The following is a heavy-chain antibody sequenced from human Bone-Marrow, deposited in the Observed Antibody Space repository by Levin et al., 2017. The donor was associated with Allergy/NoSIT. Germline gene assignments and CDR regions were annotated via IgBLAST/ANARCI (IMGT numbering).Heavy chain of an antibody. CDR1: GFPFSSSA. CDR2: ISYDGSNE. J-gene: IGHJ4*02. V-gene: IGHV3-30*04. Sequence: LSLTCAASGFPFSSSAMYWVRQAPGKGLEWVAVISYDGSNENYADSVKGRFTISRDNSKNTLYLHMNSLRPEDTAVYYCTRGGRGTYYGPYFFDQWGQGTLVTVSS. CDR3: TRGGRGTYYGPYFFDQ. D-gene: IGHD1-26*01.